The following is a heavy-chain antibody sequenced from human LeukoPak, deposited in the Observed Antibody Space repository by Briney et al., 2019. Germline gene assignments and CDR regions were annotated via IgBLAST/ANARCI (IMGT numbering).Heavy chain of an antibody. J-gene: IGHJ6*03. CDR2: IYYSGSI. Sequence: SETLSLTCTVSGGSISSSSYYWGWIRHPPGKGLEWIGSIYYSGSIYYNPSLKSRVTISVDTSKNQFSLKLSSVTAADTAVYYCASQSGRVYYYYYMDVWGKGTTVTVSS. V-gene: IGHV4-39*01. CDR3: ASQSGRVYYYYYMDV. CDR1: GGSISSSSYY.